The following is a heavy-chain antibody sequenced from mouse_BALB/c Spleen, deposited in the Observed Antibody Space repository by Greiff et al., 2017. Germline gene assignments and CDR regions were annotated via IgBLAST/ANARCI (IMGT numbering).Heavy chain of an antibody. CDR1: GYTFTDYV. Sequence: QVQLKQSGPELVKPGASVKMSCKASGYTFTDYVISWVKQRTGQGLEWIGEIYPGSGSTYYNEKFKGKATLTADKSSNTAYMQLSSLTSEDSAVYFCARKAYYRPYYFDYWGQGTTLTVSS. CDR3: ARKAYYRPYYFDY. V-gene: IGHV1-77*01. CDR2: IYPGSGST. D-gene: IGHD2-14*01. J-gene: IGHJ2*01.